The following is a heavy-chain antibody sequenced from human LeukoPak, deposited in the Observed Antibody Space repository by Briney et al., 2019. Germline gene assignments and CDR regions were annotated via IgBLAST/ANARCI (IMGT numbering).Heavy chain of an antibody. D-gene: IGHD5-18*01. CDR2: IYPADSDT. J-gene: IGHJ4*02. Sequence: GESLKISCKGSGYSSASYWIAWVRQMPGKGLEWMGIIYPADSDTRYSPSFQGQVTISADKSISTAYLQWSSLKASDTAMYYCARQDGYSLYHFDYWGQGTLVTVSS. CDR1: GYSSASYW. CDR3: ARQDGYSLYHFDY. V-gene: IGHV5-51*01.